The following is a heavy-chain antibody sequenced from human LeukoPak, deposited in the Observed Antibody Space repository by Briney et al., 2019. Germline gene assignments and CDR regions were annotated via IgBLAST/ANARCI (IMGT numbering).Heavy chain of an antibody. D-gene: IGHD4-17*01. V-gene: IGHV4-34*01. Sequence: SETLSLTCAVYGGSFSGYYWSWIRQPPGKGLEWIGEINHSGSTNYNPSLKSRVTISVDTSKNQFSLKLSSVTAADTAVYYCARRDGDGDYDYYYYYMDVWGKGTTVTVSS. J-gene: IGHJ6*03. CDR1: GGSFSGYY. CDR2: INHSGST. CDR3: ARRDGDGDYDYYYYYMDV.